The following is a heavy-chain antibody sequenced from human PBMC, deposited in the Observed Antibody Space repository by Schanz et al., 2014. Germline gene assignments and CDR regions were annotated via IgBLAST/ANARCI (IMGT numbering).Heavy chain of an antibody. V-gene: IGHV3-74*01. CDR3: AKEGSIYWDRSVDY. CDR2: IDGEGSDT. J-gene: IGHJ4*02. D-gene: IGHD1-26*01. Sequence: LLVESGGGLVQPGGSLRLSCAASGFTFSNNWMHWFRQGPGKGLSWVARIDGEGSDTRYADSVKGRFTISRDNSKNTLYLQMNSLRPEDTAVYYCAKEGSIYWDRSVDYWGQGTLVTVSS. CDR1: GFTFSNNW.